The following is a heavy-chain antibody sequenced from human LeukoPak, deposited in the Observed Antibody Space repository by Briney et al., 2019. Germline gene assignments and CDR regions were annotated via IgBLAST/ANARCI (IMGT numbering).Heavy chain of an antibody. V-gene: IGHV3-48*01. CDR2: ISSSSTTI. Sequence: GGSLRLSCAASGFTFSTYRTNWVRQAPGKGLEWVSYISSSSTTIYYADSVKGRFTISRDNAKNSLYLQMNSLRAEDTAVYYCARRGNSYGSAFDIWGQGTMVTVSS. J-gene: IGHJ3*02. CDR3: ARRGNSYGSAFDI. D-gene: IGHD5-18*01. CDR1: GFTFSTYR.